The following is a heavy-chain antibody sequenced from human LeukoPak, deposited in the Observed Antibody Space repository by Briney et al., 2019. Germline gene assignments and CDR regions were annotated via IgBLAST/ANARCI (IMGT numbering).Heavy chain of an antibody. Sequence: GGSLRLSCAASGFTVSSNYMSWVRQAPGKGLEWVSVIYTGGSTYYADSVKGRFTISRDNSKNTLYLHMNSLRVEDTAVYYCARGWSGPLPDVWGQGTTVSVSS. CDR3: ARGWSGPLPDV. CDR1: GFTVSSNY. J-gene: IGHJ6*02. D-gene: IGHD3-3*01. V-gene: IGHV3-66*01. CDR2: IYTGGST.